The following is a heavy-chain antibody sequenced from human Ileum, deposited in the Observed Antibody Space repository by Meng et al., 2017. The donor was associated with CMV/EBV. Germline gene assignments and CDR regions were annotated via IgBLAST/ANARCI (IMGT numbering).Heavy chain of an antibody. CDR2: IYTSGSS. CDR1: GGSMSSYY. Sequence: QGELQDSGPGLVTPSATLSLTCTFSGGSMSSYYWSWIRQPAGKGLEWIGRIYTSGSSNYNSSLKSRVTMSVDTSKNQFSMKLNSVTAADTAVYYCAREGPTDWGRALDYWGQGTLVTVSS. V-gene: IGHV4-4*07. CDR3: AREGPTDWGRALDY. D-gene: IGHD7-27*01. J-gene: IGHJ4*02.